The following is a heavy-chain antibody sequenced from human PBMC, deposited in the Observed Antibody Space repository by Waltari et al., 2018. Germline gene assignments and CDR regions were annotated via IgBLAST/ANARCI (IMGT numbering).Heavy chain of an antibody. CDR3: ARGPDMWVGKMFDP. D-gene: IGHD3-9*01. J-gene: IGHJ5*02. Sequence: QVQLQQWGAGVLKPSETLSLSCAVYGGSFRDYYWSWIRQPPGKGLEGIGEINHSGRTNYNPSLKSRVTISVDMSKNQFSLKLSSVTAADTAVYYCARGPDMWVGKMFDPWGQGTLVTVSS. V-gene: IGHV4-34*01. CDR2: INHSGRT. CDR1: GGSFRDYY.